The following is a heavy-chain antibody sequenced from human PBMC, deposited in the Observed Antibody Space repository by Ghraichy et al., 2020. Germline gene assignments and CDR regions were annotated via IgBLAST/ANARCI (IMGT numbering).Heavy chain of an antibody. CDR3: AKDGGY. V-gene: IGHV3-30*18. J-gene: IGHJ4*02. Sequence: GGSLRLSCAASGFTFSSYGMHWVRQAPGKGLEWVAVISYDGSNKYYADSVKGRFTISRDNSKNTLYLQMNSLRAEDTAVYYCAKDGGYWGQGTLVTVSS. CDR2: ISYDGSNK. D-gene: IGHD3-16*01. CDR1: GFTFSSYG.